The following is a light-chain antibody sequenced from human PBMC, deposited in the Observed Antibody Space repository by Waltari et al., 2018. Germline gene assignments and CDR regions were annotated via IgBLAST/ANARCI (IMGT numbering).Light chain of an antibody. CDR1: QDIRDY. J-gene: IGKJ5*01. Sequence: DIQMTQSPSSLSTFVGDRVTITCQASQDIRDYLNWYQQKPGKAPELLIYEASTRVTGVPSRFSGSGSGTDFSFTISSLQPEDIATYFCQHYESLPLTFGQGTRLEIK. CDR3: QHYESLPLT. CDR2: EAS. V-gene: IGKV1-33*01.